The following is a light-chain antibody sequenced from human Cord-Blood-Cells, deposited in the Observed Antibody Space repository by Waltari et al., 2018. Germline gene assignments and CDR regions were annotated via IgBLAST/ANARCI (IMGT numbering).Light chain of an antibody. CDR3: SSYTSSSTPV. Sequence: QSALTQPASVSGSPGQSITISCTGTSSDVGGYNYVSWYQQHPGKAPKLMIYDVSKRPSGVSNRFSGSKSGHTSSLTISGLQAEDEADYYCSSYTSSSTPVFGGGTKLTVL. J-gene: IGLJ3*02. V-gene: IGLV2-14*01. CDR2: DVS. CDR1: SSDVGGYNY.